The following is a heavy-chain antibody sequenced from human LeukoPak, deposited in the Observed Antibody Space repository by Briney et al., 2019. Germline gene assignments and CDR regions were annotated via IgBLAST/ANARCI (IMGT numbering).Heavy chain of an antibody. J-gene: IGHJ4*02. V-gene: IGHV4-34*01. CDR1: GGPFIGYY. CDR3: ARQLSYYYGPGSYADY. CDR2: INHSGST. Sequence: SETLSLTCAVYGGPFIGYYWSWIRQPPGKGLEWIGEINHSGSTTYNPSLKSRVTISVDTSKNQFSLKLSSVTAADTAVYYCARQLSYYYGPGSYADYWGQGTLVTVSS. D-gene: IGHD3-10*01.